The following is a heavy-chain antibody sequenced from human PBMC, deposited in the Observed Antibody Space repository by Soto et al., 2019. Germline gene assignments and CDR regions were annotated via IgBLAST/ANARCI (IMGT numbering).Heavy chain of an antibody. J-gene: IGHJ6*02. CDR1: GFTFTSSA. Sequence: GASVKVSCKASGFTFTSSAVQWVRQARGQRLEWIGWIVVGSGNTNYAQKFQERVTITRDMSTSTAYMELSSLRSEDTAVYYCAAAAPMGGILTGPYAYYYYYGMDVWGQGTTVTVSS. CDR2: IVVGSGNT. V-gene: IGHV1-58*01. CDR3: AAAAPMGGILTGPYAYYYYYGMDV. D-gene: IGHD3-9*01.